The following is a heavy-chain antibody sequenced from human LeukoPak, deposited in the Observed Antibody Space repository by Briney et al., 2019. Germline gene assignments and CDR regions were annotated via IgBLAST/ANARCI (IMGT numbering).Heavy chain of an antibody. CDR1: GFTFSSYS. Sequence: GGSLRLSCAASGFTFSSYSMNCVRQAPGKGLEWVSSISSSSSYIYYADSVKGRFTISRDNAKNSLYLQMNSLRAEDTAVYYSAREGGSVPFDPWGQGTLVTVSS. V-gene: IGHV3-21*01. D-gene: IGHD3-10*01. CDR3: AREGGSVPFDP. J-gene: IGHJ5*02. CDR2: ISSSSSYI.